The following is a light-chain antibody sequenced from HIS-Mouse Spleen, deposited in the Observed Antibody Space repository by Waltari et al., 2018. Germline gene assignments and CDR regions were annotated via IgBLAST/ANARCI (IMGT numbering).Light chain of an antibody. Sequence: SSELTQDPAVSVALGQTVRITCQGDSLRSYYPSWYQKKPGQAPVLVIYGKNNRPSGIPDRFSGSSSGNTASLTITGAQAEDEADYYCNSRDSSGNHLVFGGGTKLTVL. CDR1: SLRSYY. V-gene: IGLV3-19*01. J-gene: IGLJ3*02. CDR2: GKN. CDR3: NSRDSSGNHLV.